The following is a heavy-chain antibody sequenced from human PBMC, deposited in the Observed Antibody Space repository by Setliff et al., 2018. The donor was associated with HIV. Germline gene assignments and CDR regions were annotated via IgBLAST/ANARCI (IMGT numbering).Heavy chain of an antibody. D-gene: IGHD3-9*01. V-gene: IGHV4-39*01. CDR3: ARQTWEYYDTLTGYYRSPKNFDS. CDR2: ISDTGST. CDR1: GGSINRSNYY. J-gene: IGHJ4*02. Sequence: PSETLSLTCTVPGGSINRSNYYWGGIRQPPGKGLEWIGTISDTGSTYYDPSLKSRVTISLDTSKNQFFLKLSSVTAPDTAIYYCARQTWEYYDTLTGYYRSPKNFDSWGQGTQVTVSS.